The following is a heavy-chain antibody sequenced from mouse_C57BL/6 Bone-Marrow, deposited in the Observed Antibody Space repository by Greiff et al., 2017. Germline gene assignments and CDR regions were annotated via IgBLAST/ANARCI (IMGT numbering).Heavy chain of an antibody. J-gene: IGHJ1*03. D-gene: IGHD1-1*01. CDR1: GYTFTSYW. CDR2: IDPSDSYT. CDR3: ARVNTTRVANWYFDV. Sequence: QVQLQQPGAELVRPGTSVKLSCKASGYTFTSYWMHWVKQRPGQGLEWIGVIDPSDSYTNYNQTFKGKATLTVDTSSSTAYMQPSSRTSEGSAVYYCARVNTTRVANWYFDVWGTGTTVTVSS. V-gene: IGHV1-59*01.